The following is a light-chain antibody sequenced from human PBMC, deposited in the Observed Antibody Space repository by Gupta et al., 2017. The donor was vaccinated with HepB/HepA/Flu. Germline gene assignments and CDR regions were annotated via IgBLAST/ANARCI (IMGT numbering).Light chain of an antibody. Sequence: DIQMTQSPSSVSASVGDRVTITCRASQGISSWLAWYQQKPGKAPKLLIYAASRLQSGVPATISGSGSGADFTLTISRRQPEDFATYCCQQAKSFPFTFGHGTKVDIK. CDR2: AAS. J-gene: IGKJ3*01. V-gene: IGKV1-12*02. CDR1: QGISSW. CDR3: QQAKSFPFT.